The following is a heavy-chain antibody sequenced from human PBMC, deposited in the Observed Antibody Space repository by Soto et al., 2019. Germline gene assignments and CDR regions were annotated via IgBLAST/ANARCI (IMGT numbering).Heavy chain of an antibody. CDR1: GFTFSSYN. V-gene: IGHV3-48*02. CDR2: ISYSSSII. CDR3: ARGFDY. J-gene: IGHJ4*02. Sequence: PGGSLRLSCVASGFTFSSYNVNWVRQAPGKGLEWVSYISYSSSIIYYADSVKGRFTISRDNAKNSLYLQMNSLRDEDTAVYYCARGFDYWGQGTLVTVSS.